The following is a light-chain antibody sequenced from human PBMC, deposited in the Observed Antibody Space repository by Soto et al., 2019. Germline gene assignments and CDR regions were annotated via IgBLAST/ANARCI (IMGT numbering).Light chain of an antibody. Sequence: DIQMTQSPSTLSASVGDRVTITCRASQSIRTWLAWYQQKPGKAPKLLIYDASSLESGVPSRFSGSGSGTEFTLTISSLQPDDFETYYCQQFNSYSLTFGGGTKVDIK. CDR3: QQFNSYSLT. V-gene: IGKV1-5*01. CDR2: DAS. CDR1: QSIRTW. J-gene: IGKJ4*01.